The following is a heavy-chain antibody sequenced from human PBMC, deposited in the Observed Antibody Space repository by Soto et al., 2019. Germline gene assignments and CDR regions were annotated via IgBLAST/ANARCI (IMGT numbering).Heavy chain of an antibody. CDR2: LTSGGTT. J-gene: IGHJ4*02. CDR3: ARTDKFNSQSSGWANRFDY. D-gene: IGHD6-19*01. CDR1: GCTLNNYA. V-gene: IGHV3-23*01. Sequence: EVQLLESGGGLVHPGESLTLFCAASGCTLNNYAMTWVRQAPGKGLEWVSTLTSGGTTHYGDTVKGRFTISRDNSKSTVYLQMNSLRAEDTAVYYCARTDKFNSQSSGWANRFDYWGQGTLVSVSS.